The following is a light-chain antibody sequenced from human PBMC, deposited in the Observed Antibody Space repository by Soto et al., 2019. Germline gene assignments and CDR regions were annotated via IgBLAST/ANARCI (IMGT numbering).Light chain of an antibody. J-gene: IGKJ4*01. Sequence: DIQMTQSPSSLSASVGDRVTVTCRASQGISSYLAWYQQKPGKVPKLLIYAASTLQPGDPSRFSGSGSGTDFTLTISSLQPEDVATYYCQKYDSAASLTFGGGTKVEIK. CDR2: AAS. V-gene: IGKV1-27*01. CDR3: QKYDSAASLT. CDR1: QGISSY.